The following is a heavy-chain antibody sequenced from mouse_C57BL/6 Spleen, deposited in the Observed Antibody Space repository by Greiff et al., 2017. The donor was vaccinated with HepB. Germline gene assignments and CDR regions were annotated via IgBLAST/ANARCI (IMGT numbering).Heavy chain of an antibody. J-gene: IGHJ2*01. CDR1: GYSITSGYY. CDR2: ISYDGSN. D-gene: IGHD2-3*01. CDR3: ARGDGRYYFDY. V-gene: IGHV3-6*01. Sequence: ESGPGLVKPSQSLSLTCSVTGYSITSGYYWNWIRQFPGNKLEWMGYISYDGSNNYNPSLKNRISITRDTSKNQFFLKLNSVTTEDTATYYCARGDGRYYFDYWGQGTTLTVSS.